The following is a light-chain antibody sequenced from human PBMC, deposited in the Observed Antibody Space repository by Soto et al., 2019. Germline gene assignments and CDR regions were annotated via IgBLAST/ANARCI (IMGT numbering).Light chain of an antibody. CDR1: SSDIGGYNY. Sequence: QSALTQPASVSGSPGQSITISYTGTSSDIGGYNYVSWYQQHPGKAPKLMIYEVSNRPSGVSNRFSGSSSGNTASLTISGLQAEDEADYYFSSYTSSSVWVFGGGTQLTVL. CDR2: EVS. V-gene: IGLV2-14*01. J-gene: IGLJ3*02. CDR3: SSYTSSSVWV.